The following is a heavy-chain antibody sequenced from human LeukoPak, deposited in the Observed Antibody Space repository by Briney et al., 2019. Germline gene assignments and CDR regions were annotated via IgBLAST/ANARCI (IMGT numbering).Heavy chain of an antibody. D-gene: IGHD3-22*01. J-gene: IGHJ4*02. CDR1: GGSISSYY. CDR3: ARGAHDSSGYYYDY. Sequence: SETLSLTCTVSGGSISSYYWSWIRQPPGKGLEWIGYIYYSGSTNYNPSLKSRVTISVDTSKNQFSLKLSSVTAADTAVYYCARGAHDSSGYYYDYWGQGTLVTVSP. V-gene: IGHV4-59*01. CDR2: IYYSGST.